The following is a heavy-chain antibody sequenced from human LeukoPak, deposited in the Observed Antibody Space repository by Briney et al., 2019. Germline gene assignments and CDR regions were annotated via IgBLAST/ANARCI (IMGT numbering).Heavy chain of an antibody. Sequence: SETLSLTCTVSGGSISSSSYYWGWIRQPPGKGLEWIGSIYYSGSTYYNPSLKSRVTISVDTSKNQFSLKLSSVTAADTAVYYCARDPCSGGSCYSQLWGQGTLVTVSS. CDR1: GGSISSSSYY. CDR2: IYYSGST. J-gene: IGHJ4*02. V-gene: IGHV4-39*07. CDR3: ARDPCSGGSCYSQL. D-gene: IGHD2-15*01.